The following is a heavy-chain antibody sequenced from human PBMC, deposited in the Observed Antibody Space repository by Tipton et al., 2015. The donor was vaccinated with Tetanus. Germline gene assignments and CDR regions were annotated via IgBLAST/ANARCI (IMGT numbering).Heavy chain of an antibody. CDR2: ISDSGAFT. CDR3: ARKDTGDEHYFDY. J-gene: IGHJ4*02. V-gene: IGHV3-23*01. D-gene: IGHD3-16*01. CDR1: GFTFSNCD. Sequence: FLRLSCAASGFTFSNCDMTWVRQAPGKGLEWVSSISDSGAFTFYAGSVKGRFSISRDNPENTLYLQMYSLRAEDTAIYYCARKDTGDEHYFDYWGQGTLVTVSS.